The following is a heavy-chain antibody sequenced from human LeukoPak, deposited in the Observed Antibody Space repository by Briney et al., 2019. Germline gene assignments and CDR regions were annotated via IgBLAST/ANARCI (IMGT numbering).Heavy chain of an antibody. D-gene: IGHD2-21*02. CDR2: IYYSGST. CDR1: GGSISSYY. CDR3: ARSYCGGDCYLWAFDI. J-gene: IGHJ3*02. V-gene: IGHV4-59*01. Sequence: SETLSLTCTVSGGSISSYYWSWIRQPPGKGLEWIGCIYYSGSTNYNPSLKSRVTISVDTSKNQFSLKLSSVTAADTAVYYCARSYCGGDCYLWAFDIWGQGTMVTVSS.